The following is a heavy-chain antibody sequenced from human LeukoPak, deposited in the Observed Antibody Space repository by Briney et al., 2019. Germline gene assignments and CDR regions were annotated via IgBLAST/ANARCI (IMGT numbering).Heavy chain of an antibody. V-gene: IGHV3-53*01. CDR1: GFTVSSNY. D-gene: IGHD6-13*01. J-gene: IGHJ4*02. CDR2: IYSDGST. Sequence: GGSLRLSCAASGFTVSSNYMSWVRQAPGKGPEWVSVIYSDGSTYYADSVKGRFTISRDTSKNTLYLQMNSLRTEDTAVYYCARDLAAGGTYPHYWGQGTLVTVSS. CDR3: ARDLAAGGTYPHY.